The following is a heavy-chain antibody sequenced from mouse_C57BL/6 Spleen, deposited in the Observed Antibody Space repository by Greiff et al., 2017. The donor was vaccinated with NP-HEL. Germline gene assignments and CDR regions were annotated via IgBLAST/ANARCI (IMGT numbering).Heavy chain of an antibody. Sequence: VQLQQPGAELVQPGASVKLSCKASGYTFPSYWMQWVKQRPGQGLEWIGEIDPSDSYTNDNQKFKGKATLTVDTSSSTAYMQLSSLTSEDSAVYYCASPLYGSGDYWGQGTTLTVSS. V-gene: IGHV1-50*01. CDR1: GYTFPSYW. J-gene: IGHJ2*01. D-gene: IGHD1-1*01. CDR3: ASPLYGSGDY. CDR2: IDPSDSYT.